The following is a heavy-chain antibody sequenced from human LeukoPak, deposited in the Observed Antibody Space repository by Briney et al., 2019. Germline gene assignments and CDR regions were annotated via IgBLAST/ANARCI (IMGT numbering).Heavy chain of an antibody. CDR1: GFSFSRHW. J-gene: IGHJ4*02. CDR3: AKAPPYKKYFDY. D-gene: IGHD1-1*01. Sequence: GGSLRLSCVDSGFSFSRHWMTWVRQPPGKGLEWVANIKQDGSEKYYVDSVKGRFTISRDNSKNTLYLQMNSLRAEDTAVYYCAKAPPYKKYFDYWGQGTLVTVSS. CDR2: IKQDGSEK. V-gene: IGHV3-7*03.